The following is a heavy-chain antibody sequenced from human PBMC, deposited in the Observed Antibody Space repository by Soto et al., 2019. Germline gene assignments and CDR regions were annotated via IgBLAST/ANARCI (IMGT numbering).Heavy chain of an antibody. D-gene: IGHD3-22*01. Sequence: GGSLGLSCSASGFTFSSYAISWVRQAPGKGLEWVSAISGSGGSTYYADSVKGRFTISRDNSKNTLYLQMNSLRAEDTAVYYCAKSSSGYYYDDRAFDMWGQGTLVTF. V-gene: IGHV3-23*01. CDR3: AKSSSGYYYDDRAFDM. J-gene: IGHJ3*02. CDR2: ISGSGGST. CDR1: GFTFSSYA.